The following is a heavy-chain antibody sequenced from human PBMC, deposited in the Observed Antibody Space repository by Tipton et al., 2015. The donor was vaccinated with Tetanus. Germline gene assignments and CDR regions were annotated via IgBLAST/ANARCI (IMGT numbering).Heavy chain of an antibody. D-gene: IGHD1-14*01. J-gene: IGHJ5*02. Sequence: QVQLVQSGAEVKKPGSSVKVSCKASGGTFSSYAISWVRQAPGQGLEWMGGIIPIFGTANYAQKFQGRVTITADESTSPAYMELGSLRSEDTAVYYCARKDPGPGNPFDPWGQGTLVTVSS. CDR2: IIPIFGTA. V-gene: IGHV1-69*12. CDR1: GGTFSSYA. CDR3: ARKDPGPGNPFDP.